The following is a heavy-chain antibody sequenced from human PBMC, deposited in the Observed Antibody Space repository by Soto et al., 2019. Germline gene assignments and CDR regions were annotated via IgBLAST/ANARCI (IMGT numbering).Heavy chain of an antibody. CDR2: IYNSGST. D-gene: IGHD1-1*01. V-gene: IGHV3-53*04. Sequence: TSETLSLTCTVSGGSISSSSYYWGWIRQAPGGVLEWVAVIYNSGSTYHADSVKGRFTISRHDSKNTLYLQMDSLRPEDTAVYYCARANDLNAFDIWGQGTMVTVSS. CDR1: GGSISSSSYY. J-gene: IGHJ3*02. CDR3: ARANDLNAFDI.